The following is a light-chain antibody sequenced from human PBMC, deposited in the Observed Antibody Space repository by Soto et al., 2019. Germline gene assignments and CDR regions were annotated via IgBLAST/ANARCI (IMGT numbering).Light chain of an antibody. V-gene: IGKV3-15*01. Sequence: EIVMAQSPATLSVSPGERATLSCRASQSVSTNLAWYQQKPGQAPRLLIYGASTWATGIPARFTGSGSGTEFTLTISNLQSEDFAVYYCQQYNNWPPLTFGGGPRWRSN. CDR1: QSVSTN. CDR3: QQYNNWPPLT. J-gene: IGKJ4*01. CDR2: GAS.